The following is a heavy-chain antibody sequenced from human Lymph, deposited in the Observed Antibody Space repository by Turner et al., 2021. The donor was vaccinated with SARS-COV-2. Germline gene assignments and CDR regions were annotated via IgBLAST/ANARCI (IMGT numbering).Heavy chain of an antibody. D-gene: IGHD4-4*01. V-gene: IGHV3-21*01. CDR3: ARDPLVEMPTVFVTLDY. CDR2: ITSSSNYI. J-gene: IGHJ4*02. Sequence: EVQLVESGGGLVKPGGSLRLCCAASGFTFSSCSMTWFRQAPGKGMEWVSSITSSSNYIHYADSVKGRFTITRDNAKNSLYLQMNSLRAEDTDVYYCARDPLVEMPTVFVTLDYWGQGTLVTVSS. CDR1: GFTFSSCS.